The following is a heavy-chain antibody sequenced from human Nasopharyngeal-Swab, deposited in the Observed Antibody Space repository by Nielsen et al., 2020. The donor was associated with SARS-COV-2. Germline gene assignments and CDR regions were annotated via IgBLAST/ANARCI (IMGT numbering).Heavy chain of an antibody. D-gene: IGHD3-3*01. CDR2: INHSEST. CDR3: ARGTRFLSWLLYRCQSGCGGMDV. V-gene: IGHV4-34*01. CDR1: GGSFSSYY. J-gene: IGHJ6*02. Sequence: GSLRLSCAVYGGSFSSYYWNWIRQPPGKGLEWIGGINHSESTDYNPSLKSRVTISVDSSKNQFSLKLSSVTAADTAVYYCARGTRFLSWLLYRCQSGCGGMDVWGQGTTVTVSS.